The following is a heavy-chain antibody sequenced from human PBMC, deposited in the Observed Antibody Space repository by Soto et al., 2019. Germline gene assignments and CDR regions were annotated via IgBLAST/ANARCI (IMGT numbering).Heavy chain of an antibody. Sequence: GGSLRLSCAASGFTFTSCAMSWVRQAPGRGLEWVSTISSSGGSTYCPDSVKGRFTISRDNSKNTLYLQMNSLRAEDTAVYYCATRCGGYYFDYWGQGTLVTVSS. CDR1: GFTFTSCA. CDR2: ISSSGGST. D-gene: IGHD3-16*01. J-gene: IGHJ4*02. CDR3: ATRCGGYYFDY. V-gene: IGHV3-23*01.